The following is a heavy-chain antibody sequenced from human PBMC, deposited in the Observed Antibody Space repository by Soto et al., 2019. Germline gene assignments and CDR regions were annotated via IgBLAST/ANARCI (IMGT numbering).Heavy chain of an antibody. D-gene: IGHD3-10*01. Sequence: QVQLVQSGAEVKKPGSSVKVSCKASGGTFSSYAISWVRQAPGQGLEWMGGIIPIFGTANYAQKFQGRVTITAEKYPSTAYMELSSLRSEDTAVYYCASKKSKRITIKGWWFDPWGQGTLVTVSS. CDR3: ASKKSKRITIKGWWFDP. V-gene: IGHV1-69*06. CDR1: GGTFSSYA. J-gene: IGHJ5*02. CDR2: IIPIFGTA.